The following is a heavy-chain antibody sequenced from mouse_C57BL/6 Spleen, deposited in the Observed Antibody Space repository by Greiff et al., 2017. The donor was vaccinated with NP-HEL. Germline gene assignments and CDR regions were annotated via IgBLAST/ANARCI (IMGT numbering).Heavy chain of an antibody. D-gene: IGHD1-1*01. CDR3: ARGDITAVVDY. J-gene: IGHJ2*01. CDR2: IDPSDSYT. Sequence: QVQLQQPGAELVKPGASVKLSCKASGYTFTSYWMQWVKQRPGQGLEWIGEIDPSDSYTNFNQKFKGKATLTVDTPSSTAYMQLSSLTSEDSAVYYCARGDITAVVDYWGQGTTLTVSS. V-gene: IGHV1-50*01. CDR1: GYTFTSYW.